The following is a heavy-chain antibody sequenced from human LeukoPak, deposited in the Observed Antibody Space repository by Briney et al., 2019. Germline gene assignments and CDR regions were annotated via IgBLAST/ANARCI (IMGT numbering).Heavy chain of an antibody. D-gene: IGHD4-23*01. V-gene: IGHV4-30-2*01. J-gene: IGHJ3*02. CDR2: IYHGGNF. Sequence: SETLSLTCTVSGGSISSGDYYWSWIRQPPGKGLEWIGYIYHGGNFYYNPSLKSRVTISVDRSKNQFSLKLSSVTAADTAVYYCARRTRGGGNSNAFDIWGQGTMVTVSS. CDR3: ARRTRGGGNSNAFDI. CDR1: GGSISSGDYY.